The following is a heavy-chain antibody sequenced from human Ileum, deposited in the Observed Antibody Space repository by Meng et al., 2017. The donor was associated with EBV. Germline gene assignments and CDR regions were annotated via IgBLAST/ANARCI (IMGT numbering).Heavy chain of an antibody. CDR3: ATRVAAVKYYFDY. J-gene: IGHJ4*02. V-gene: IGHV4-39*07. CDR2: MYYSGST. D-gene: IGHD6-19*01. Sequence: HLQLQELGPGLVKPSETLSLTCTVSGGSISNENDYWGWIRQPPGKGLEWIGSMYYSGSTYYNPSLKSRVTMSLDTSKNQFSLQLTSVTAADTALYYCATRVAAVKYYFDYWGQGTLVTVSS. CDR1: GGSISNENDY.